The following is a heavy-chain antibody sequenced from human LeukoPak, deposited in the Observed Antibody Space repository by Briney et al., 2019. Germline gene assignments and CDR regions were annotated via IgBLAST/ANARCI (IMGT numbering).Heavy chain of an antibody. CDR3: VRHSPGSRGVDS. J-gene: IGHJ4*02. Sequence: PSETLSLTCAVHGTSFSGYYWTWIRQPPGKRLEWIGEINHSGSTKYNPSLESRVTISMDTSKNQFFLKVTPVTAADTAMYYCVRHSPGSRGVDSWGQGTLVTVSS. V-gene: IGHV4-34*01. CDR1: GTSFSGYY. CDR2: INHSGST. D-gene: IGHD2-21*01.